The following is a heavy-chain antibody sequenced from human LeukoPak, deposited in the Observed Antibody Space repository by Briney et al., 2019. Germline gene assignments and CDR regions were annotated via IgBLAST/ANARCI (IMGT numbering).Heavy chain of an antibody. J-gene: IGHJ4*02. Sequence: GGSLRLSCAASGFTVSSNYMSWVRQAPGKGLEWVSVIYSGGSTYYADSVKGRFTISRDNSKNTLYLQMNSLRAEDTAVYYCARESREYYYDSSGYLSYYFDYWGQGTLVTVSS. D-gene: IGHD3-22*01. CDR2: IYSGGST. CDR1: GFTVSSNY. V-gene: IGHV3-53*01. CDR3: ARESREYYYDSSGYLSYYFDY.